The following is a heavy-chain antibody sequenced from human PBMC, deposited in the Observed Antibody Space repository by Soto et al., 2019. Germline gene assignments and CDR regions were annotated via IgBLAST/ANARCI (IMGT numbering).Heavy chain of an antibody. Sequence: TLVNPTQPLTLTCTFSGFSLSTSGVGVVWIRQPPGKALEWLALSYWNDDQRYSPSLKSRLTITKDTSKNQVVLTMTNMDPVDTRTYDCAQDNDDASGYYPLDAFDIWGQGTMVT. CDR1: GFSLSTSGVG. CDR3: AQDNDDASGYYPLDAFDI. J-gene: IGHJ3*02. V-gene: IGHV2-5*01. CDR2: SYWNDDQ. D-gene: IGHD3-22*01.